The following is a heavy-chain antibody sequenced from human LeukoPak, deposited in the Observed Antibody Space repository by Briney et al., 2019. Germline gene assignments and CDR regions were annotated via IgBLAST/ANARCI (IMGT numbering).Heavy chain of an antibody. Sequence: GESLKISCKCSGYSFTRYWIGWVRQMPGKGLEWMGIISPGDSDTRYSPSFQGQVTISADKSITTAYLQWSSLKASDTAIYYCARHGKLSASRNWFDPWGQGTLVTVSS. CDR1: GYSFTRYW. CDR2: ISPGDSDT. D-gene: IGHD1-26*01. CDR3: ARHGKLSASRNWFDP. V-gene: IGHV5-51*01. J-gene: IGHJ5*02.